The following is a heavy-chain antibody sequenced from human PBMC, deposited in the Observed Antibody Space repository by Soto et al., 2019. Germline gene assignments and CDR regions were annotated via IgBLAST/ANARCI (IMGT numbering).Heavy chain of an antibody. CDR3: ARDLGTVLRFLEWLPPHNYYYYGMDV. D-gene: IGHD3-3*01. CDR2: INPNSGGT. Sequence: ASVKVSCKASGYTFTGYYMHWVRQAPGQGLEWMGWINPNSGGTNYAQKFQGWVTMTRDTSISTAYMELSRLRSDDTAVYYCARDLGTVLRFLEWLPPHNYYYYGMDVWGQGTTVTVSS. CDR1: GYTFTGYY. J-gene: IGHJ6*02. V-gene: IGHV1-2*04.